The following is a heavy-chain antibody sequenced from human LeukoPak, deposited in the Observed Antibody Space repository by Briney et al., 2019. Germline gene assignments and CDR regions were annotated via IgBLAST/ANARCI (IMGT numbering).Heavy chain of an antibody. CDR2: ISVSGGTT. J-gene: IGHJ3*02. D-gene: IGHD6-13*01. CDR1: GLTFSSYA. CDR3: AKDHLPYSSSWYVAFDI. V-gene: IGHV3-23*01. Sequence: PGGSPRLSCAASGLTFSSYAMSWVRQAPGKGLEWVSFISVSGGTTYYADSVKGRFTISRDNSKNTLYLQMNSLRAEDTALYYCAKDHLPYSSSWYVAFDIWGQGTMVTVSS.